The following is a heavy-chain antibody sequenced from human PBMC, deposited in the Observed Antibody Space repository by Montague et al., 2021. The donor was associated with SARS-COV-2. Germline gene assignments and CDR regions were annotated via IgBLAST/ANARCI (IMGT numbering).Heavy chain of an antibody. J-gene: IGHJ5*02. Sequence: SETLSLTCTVSGGSISSSSYYWGWIRQPPGKGLEWIGNIYYSGYTHYNPSLKSRVTISVDTSKNHFSLRLSSVTAADTAVYYCARSGSWGIFDPWGQGTLVIVSS. CDR2: IYYSGYT. CDR3: ARSGSWGIFDP. D-gene: IGHD6-13*01. CDR1: GGSISSSSYY. V-gene: IGHV4-39*07.